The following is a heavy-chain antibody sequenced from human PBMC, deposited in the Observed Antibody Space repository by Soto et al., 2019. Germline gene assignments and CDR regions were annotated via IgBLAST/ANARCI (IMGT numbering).Heavy chain of an antibody. D-gene: IGHD3-10*01. J-gene: IGHJ5*02. Sequence: QVQLVQSGGEVKKPGASVKVSCKASGYTFTNYGISWVRQAPGQGLEWMGLINVYNGNTKYAQKVQGRVTMTTDTSTSTAYMELRSLRSDDTAVYYCARGVGSGSYYNQYNWFDPWGQGTLVTVSS. V-gene: IGHV1-18*01. CDR1: GYTFTNYG. CDR2: INVYNGNT. CDR3: ARGVGSGSYYNQYNWFDP.